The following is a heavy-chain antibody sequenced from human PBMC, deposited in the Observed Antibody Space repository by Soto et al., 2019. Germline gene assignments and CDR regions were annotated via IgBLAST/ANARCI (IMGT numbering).Heavy chain of an antibody. D-gene: IGHD2-2*02. CDR2: ISSSGNYI. Sequence: GGSLRLSCAASGFTFSSYSMNWVRQAPGKGLEWVSSISSSGNYIYYADSVKGRFTISRDNAKNSLFLQMNSLRAEDTAVYYCARDNCPVTSTSCYKAFDYWGQGTLVTVSS. J-gene: IGHJ4*02. CDR1: GFTFSSYS. CDR3: ARDNCPVTSTSCYKAFDY. V-gene: IGHV3-21*01.